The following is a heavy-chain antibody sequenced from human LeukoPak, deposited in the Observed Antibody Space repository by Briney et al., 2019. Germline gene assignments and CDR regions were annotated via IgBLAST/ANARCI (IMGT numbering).Heavy chain of an antibody. CDR1: GYTFTGYY. Sequence: ASVKVSCKASGYTFTGYYMHWVRQAPGQGLEWMGWINPNSGGTNYAQKFQGRVTMTRDTSISTAYMELSRLRSDDTAVYYCARDSGSSWYNDYWGQGTLVTVSS. CDR2: INPNSGGT. J-gene: IGHJ4*02. D-gene: IGHD6-13*01. CDR3: ARDSGSSWYNDY. V-gene: IGHV1-2*02.